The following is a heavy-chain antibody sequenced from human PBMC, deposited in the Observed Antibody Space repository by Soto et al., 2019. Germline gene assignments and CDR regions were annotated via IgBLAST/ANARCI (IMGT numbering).Heavy chain of an antibody. Sequence: EVQLLESGGGLVQPGGSLRLSCAASGFTFSSYAMSWVRQAPGKGLEWVSGISGSGGRTYYADSVKGRFTIARGNSKNTLYRQMNILRAAATAVEYCASHHRTGDYGSYYYGMDVWGQGTTVTVSS. J-gene: IGHJ6*02. V-gene: IGHV3-23*01. CDR3: ASHHRTGDYGSYYYGMDV. D-gene: IGHD4-17*01. CDR1: GFTFSSYA. CDR2: ISGSGGRT.